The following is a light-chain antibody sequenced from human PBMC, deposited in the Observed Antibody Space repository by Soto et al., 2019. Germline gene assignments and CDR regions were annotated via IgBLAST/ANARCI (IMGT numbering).Light chain of an antibody. J-gene: IGLJ2*01. CDR3: SSYTSGSTLVV. CDR2: EVT. V-gene: IGLV2-14*01. Sequence: QSALTQPASVSGSPGQSITISCTGRSSDVGAYNYVSWYQQHPGKAPRLMIYEVTNRPSGVSNRFSGSKSGNTASLTISGLRAEDEADYYCSSYTSGSTLVVFGGGTQLTVL. CDR1: SSDVGAYNY.